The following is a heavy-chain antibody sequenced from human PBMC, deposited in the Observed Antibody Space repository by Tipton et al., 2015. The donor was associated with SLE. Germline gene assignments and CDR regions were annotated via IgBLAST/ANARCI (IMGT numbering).Heavy chain of an antibody. V-gene: IGHV3-11*04. Sequence: GSLRLSCAASGFTVSSNYMSWIRQAPGKGLEWVSYISSSGSTIYYADSVKGRFTISRDNAKNSLYLQMNSLRAEDTAVYYCATNGHGETYEFFTEYLRHWGQGTLVTVSS. CDR3: ATNGHGETYEFFTEYLRH. D-gene: IGHD5-12*01. CDR1: GFTVSSNY. CDR2: ISSSGSTI. J-gene: IGHJ1*01.